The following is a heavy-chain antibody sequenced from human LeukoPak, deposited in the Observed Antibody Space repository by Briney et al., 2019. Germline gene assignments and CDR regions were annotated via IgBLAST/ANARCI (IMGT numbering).Heavy chain of an antibody. D-gene: IGHD6-13*01. Sequence: GGSLRLSCAASGFTFSSYWMSWVRQAPGKGLEWVANIKQDGSEKYYVDSVKGRFTISRDNAKNSLYLQMNSLRAEDTAVYYCARSPSSWFYYFDYWGQGTLVTVSS. V-gene: IGHV3-7*01. CDR1: GFTFSSYW. CDR2: IKQDGSEK. J-gene: IGHJ4*02. CDR3: ARSPSSWFYYFDY.